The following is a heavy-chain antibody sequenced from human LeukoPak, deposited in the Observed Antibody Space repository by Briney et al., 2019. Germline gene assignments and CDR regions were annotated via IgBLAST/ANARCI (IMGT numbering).Heavy chain of an antibody. D-gene: IGHD6-13*01. J-gene: IGHJ4*02. CDR2: IYYSGST. Sequence: SETLSLTCTVAGGSISSSSYYWGWIRQPPGKGLEWIGSIYYSGSTYYNPSLKSRVTISVDTSKNQFSLKLSSVTAADTAVYYCARDPYIDVSSSWYGIDYWGQGTLVTVSS. V-gene: IGHV4-39*07. CDR3: ARDPYIDVSSSWYGIDY. CDR1: GGSISSSSYY.